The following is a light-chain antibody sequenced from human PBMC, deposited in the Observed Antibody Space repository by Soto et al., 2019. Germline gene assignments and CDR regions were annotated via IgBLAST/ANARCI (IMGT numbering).Light chain of an antibody. CDR1: RSNFGAGFD. CDR2: GIS. J-gene: IGLJ1*01. CDR3: QSYDSSLSGYV. Sequence: QSALTQPPSVSGAPGQWVTISCTGTRSNFGAGFDVHWYQQLPGTAPKLLIYGISNRPSGVPDRLSGSKSGTSASLAIAGLQAEAEADYYCQSYDSSLSGYVFGTGTKLTVL. V-gene: IGLV1-40*01.